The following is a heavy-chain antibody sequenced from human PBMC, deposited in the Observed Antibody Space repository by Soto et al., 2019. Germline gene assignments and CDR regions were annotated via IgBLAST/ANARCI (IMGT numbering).Heavy chain of an antibody. CDR3: ARENWYSMDV. CDR2: TTGDGSKS. CDR1: GFTFRSYF. Sequence: EVQLVESGGGLVQPGGSLRLSCAASGFTFRSYFMAWVRQAPGKGPVLVAHTTGDGSKSNHADSVRGRFTISRDNAKKTLYLQMNSLRDEDTAMYYCARENWYSMDVWGQGTTVTVSS. D-gene: IGHD6-13*01. J-gene: IGHJ6*02. V-gene: IGHV3-74*01.